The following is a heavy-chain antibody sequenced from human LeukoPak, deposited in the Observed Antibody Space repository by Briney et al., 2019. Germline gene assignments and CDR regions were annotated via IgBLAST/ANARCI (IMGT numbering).Heavy chain of an antibody. J-gene: IGHJ3*02. CDR3: ATQELVPAALNAFDI. CDR1: GGSTSSYS. Sequence: SETLSLTCSVSGGSTSSYSWSWIRQPPGKGLEWIGYLYESGTTNYKASLKSRVTMSVDTSKNLFSLRLSSVTAADTAVYYCATQELVPAALNAFDIWGQGTLVTVSS. CDR2: LYESGTT. V-gene: IGHV4-59*08. D-gene: IGHD6-6*01.